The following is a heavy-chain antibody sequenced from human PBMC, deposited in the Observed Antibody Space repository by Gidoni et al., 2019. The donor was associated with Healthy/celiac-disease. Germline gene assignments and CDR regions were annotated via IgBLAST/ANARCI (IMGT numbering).Heavy chain of an antibody. D-gene: IGHD3-10*01. CDR2: ISGSGGST. CDR1: RFTFRSNA. V-gene: IGHV3-23*01. Sequence: EVQLLESGGGLVQPGGSLRLSCEDSRFTFRSNAMRWIRQAPGKGLEWVSAISGSGGSTYYADSVKGRFTISRDNSKNTLYLQMNSLRAEDTAVYYCAKAEPRLLWFGELSEQVYYYMDVWGKGTTVTVSS. CDR3: AKAEPRLLWFGELSEQVYYYMDV. J-gene: IGHJ6*03.